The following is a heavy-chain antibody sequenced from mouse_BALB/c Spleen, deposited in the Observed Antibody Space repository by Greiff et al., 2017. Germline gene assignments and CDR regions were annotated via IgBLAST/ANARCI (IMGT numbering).Heavy chain of an antibody. Sequence: QVQLQQSGAELARPGASVKLSCKASGYTFTSYCMQWVKQRPGQGLEWIGAIYPGDGDTRYTQKFKGKATLTADKSSSTAYMQLSSLASEDSAVYYCARRGNTYYAMDYWGQGTSVTVSS. CDR2: IYPGDGDT. J-gene: IGHJ4*01. CDR1: GYTFTSYC. D-gene: IGHD2-1*01. V-gene: IGHV1-87*01. CDR3: ARRGNTYYAMDY.